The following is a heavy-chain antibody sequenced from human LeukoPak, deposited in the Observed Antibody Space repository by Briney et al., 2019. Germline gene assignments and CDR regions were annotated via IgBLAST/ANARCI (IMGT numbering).Heavy chain of an antibody. CDR1: GYTFTGYY. CDR2: INPNSGGT. V-gene: IGHV1-2*02. Sequence: GASVKVSCTASGYTFTGYYMHWVRQAPGQGLEWMGWINPNSGGTNYAQKFQGRVTMTRDTSISTAYMELSRLRSDDTAVYYCARARSSGWYGSFDYWGQGTLVTVSS. D-gene: IGHD6-19*01. CDR3: ARARSSGWYGSFDY. J-gene: IGHJ4*02.